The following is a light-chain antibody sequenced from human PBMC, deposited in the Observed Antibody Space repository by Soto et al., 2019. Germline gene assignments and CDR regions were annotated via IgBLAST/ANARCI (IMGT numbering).Light chain of an antibody. CDR2: GAS. J-gene: IGKJ4*01. Sequence: EIVMTQSPDTLSVSPGERATLFCRASQSVSSTVAWYQQRPGQAPRPPIYGASTRATGIPARFSGSGSGTECTLTISSLESEDFAVYYCQQYNDWLTFGGGTEVEIK. V-gene: IGKV3-15*01. CDR1: QSVSST. CDR3: QQYNDWLT.